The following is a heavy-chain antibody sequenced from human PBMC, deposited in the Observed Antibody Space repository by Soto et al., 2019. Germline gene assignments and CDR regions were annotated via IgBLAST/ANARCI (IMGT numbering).Heavy chain of an antibody. Sequence: HPGGSLRLSCAASGFSVRSSQMSWVRQAPGKGLEWVSVIFIDGTTHYGVSVKGRFTISRDSARNTLYLQMNGLRVDDTAVYYCAKVGPYDSGSYMFRYDGFDPWGQGTQVTVSS. CDR3: AKVGPYDSGSYMFRYDGFDP. D-gene: IGHD3-10*01. CDR1: GFSVRSSQ. CDR2: IFIDGTT. J-gene: IGHJ5*02. V-gene: IGHV3-53*01.